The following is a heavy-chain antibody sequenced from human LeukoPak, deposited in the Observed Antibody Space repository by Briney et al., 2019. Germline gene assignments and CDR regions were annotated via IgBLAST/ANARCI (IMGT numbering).Heavy chain of an antibody. CDR1: GFTFSSYS. J-gene: IGHJ5*02. CDR3: ARDNSVRGEAWWFNP. CDR2: ISSSSSYI. V-gene: IGHV3-21*04. Sequence: GGSLRLSCAASGFTFSSYSMNWVRQAPGKGLEWVSPISSSSSYIYYADSVKGRFTISRDNAKNSLYLQMNSLRAEDTAVYYCARDNSVRGEAWWFNPGGQGTLVTVSS. D-gene: IGHD2-21*01.